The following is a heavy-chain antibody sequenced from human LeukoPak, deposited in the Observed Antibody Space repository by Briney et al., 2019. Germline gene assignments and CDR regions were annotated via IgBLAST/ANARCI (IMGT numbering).Heavy chain of an antibody. D-gene: IGHD2-2*01. CDR2: IKQDGSEK. CDR1: GFTFSSYW. CDR3: ARVAGYVVPAALDY. V-gene: IGHV3-7*01. J-gene: IGHJ4*02. Sequence: GGSLRLSCAASGFTFSSYWMSWVRQAPGKGLEWVANIKQDGSEKYYVDSVKGRFTISRDNAKNSLYLQMDSLRAEDTAVYYCARVAGYVVPAALDYWGQGTLVTVSS.